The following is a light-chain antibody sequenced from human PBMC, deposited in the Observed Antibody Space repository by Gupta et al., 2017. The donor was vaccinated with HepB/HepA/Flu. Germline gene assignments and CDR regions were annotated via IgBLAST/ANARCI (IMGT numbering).Light chain of an antibody. CDR1: QSVSSY. J-gene: IGKJ2*04. CDR2: DAS. V-gene: IGKV3-11*01. Sequence: EIVLTQSPATLSLSPGERATLSCRASQSVSSYLAWYQQKPGQAPRLLIYDASNRATGIPARFSGSGSGTDFTLTISSLEPEDFAVCYCQQRINGPPGCSFGQGTKMEIK. CDR3: QQRINGPPGCS.